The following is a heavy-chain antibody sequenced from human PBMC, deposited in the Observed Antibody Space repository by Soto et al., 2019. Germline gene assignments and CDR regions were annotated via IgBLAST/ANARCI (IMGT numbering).Heavy chain of an antibody. J-gene: IGHJ3*02. V-gene: IGHV5-51*01. Sequence: PGESLKISCKGFGYNFKTYWIAWVRQMPGQGLEWMGIIYPGDSDTTYSPSFQGQVTISVDKTISTAYLQLSSLKASDTAMYYCARQQRYIATINNDAFDIWCQGTMVTVS. CDR3: ARQQRYIATINNDAFDI. CDR1: GYNFKTYW. CDR2: IYPGDSDT. D-gene: IGHD2-21*01.